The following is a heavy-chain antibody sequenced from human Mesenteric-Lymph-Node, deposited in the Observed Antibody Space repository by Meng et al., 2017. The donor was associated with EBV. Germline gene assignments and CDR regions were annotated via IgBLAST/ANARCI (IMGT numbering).Heavy chain of an antibody. CDR2: VHSTGST. CDR1: GDSVNSATYY. Sequence: AQLQEAGPGLGNPSETLPVTSRVSGDSVNSATYYCGWIRKPPGKGLEWIASVHSTGSTNYNPSLMSRVTISLDTSKSQFSLTLTYVTAADTAVYYCASQGYYDSGAWGDYFDYWGQGSLVTVSS. V-gene: IGHV4-61*01. J-gene: IGHJ4*02. CDR3: ASQGYYDSGAWGDYFDY. D-gene: IGHD3-22*01.